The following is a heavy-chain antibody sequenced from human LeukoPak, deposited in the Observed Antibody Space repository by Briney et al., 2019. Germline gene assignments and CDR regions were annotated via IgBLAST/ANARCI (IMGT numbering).Heavy chain of an antibody. CDR2: ISSSGSTI. J-gene: IGHJ1*01. V-gene: IGHV3-11*04. D-gene: IGHD3-3*01. CDR3: ARDSAAKYYDFWSGYYNEYFQH. Sequence: GGSLRLSCAASGFTFSDYYMSWIRQAPGKGLEWISYISSSGSTIYYADSVKGRFTISRDNAKNSLYLQMNSLRAEDTAVYYCARDSAAKYYDFWSGYYNEYFQHWGQGTLVTVSS. CDR1: GFTFSDYY.